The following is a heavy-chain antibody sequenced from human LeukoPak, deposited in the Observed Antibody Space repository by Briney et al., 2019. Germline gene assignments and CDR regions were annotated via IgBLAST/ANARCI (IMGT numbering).Heavy chain of an antibody. J-gene: IGHJ4*02. CDR3: VRGDSRDY. CDR1: GFTFSTYT. V-gene: IGHV3-21*01. CDR2: IDNSGRTM. D-gene: IGHD3-22*01. Sequence: GGSSSLSCAASGFTFSTYTMNWVRQAPGKGLEWLSSIDNSGRTMYYADSVKGRFTISRDNAKNSLYLQMNSLRAEDTAVYYCVRGDSRDYWGQGTLVTVSS.